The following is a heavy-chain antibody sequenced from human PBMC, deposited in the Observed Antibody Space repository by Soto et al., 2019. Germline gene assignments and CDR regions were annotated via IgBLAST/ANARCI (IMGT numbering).Heavy chain of an antibody. D-gene: IGHD1-26*01. CDR3: ARGGAMGVDY. CDR1: GFTFNTHW. V-gene: IGHV3-74*01. J-gene: IGHJ4*02. CDR2: IYFDGITT. Sequence: GGSLRLSCTASGFTFNTHWMHWFRQAPGKGLVWVSRIYFDGITTNYADSVKGRLTVSRDNAKNTVYLHVNTLRDEDTAVYYCARGGAMGVDYWGQGTLVTVSS.